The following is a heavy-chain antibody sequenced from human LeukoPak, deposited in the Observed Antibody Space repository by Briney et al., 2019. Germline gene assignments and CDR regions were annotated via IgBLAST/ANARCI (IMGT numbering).Heavy chain of an antibody. D-gene: IGHD3-22*01. CDR2: ISSNGGST. CDR3: AREDDSSLLDY. J-gene: IGHJ4*02. V-gene: IGHV3-64*01. Sequence: GGSVTLSCVASGFTLSFYPMHWVRQAPGKGLEYVSGISSNGGSTYYANSVKGRFTISRDNSKNTLYLQMGSLRAEDMAVYYCAREDDSSLLDYWGQGTLVTVSS. CDR1: GFTLSFYP.